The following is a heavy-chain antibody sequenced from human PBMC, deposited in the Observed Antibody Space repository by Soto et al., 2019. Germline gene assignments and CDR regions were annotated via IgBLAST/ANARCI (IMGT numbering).Heavy chain of an antibody. CDR1: GFTFSDYY. V-gene: IGHV3-11*01. Sequence: GGSLRLSCAASGFTFSDYYMSWIRQAPGKGLEWVSYISSSGASIYYADSVKGRFIISRDNAENSLSLQMNSLRAEDTAVYYCVRGGWSSSGGIAASWGQGTLVTVSS. CDR2: ISSSGASI. CDR3: VRGGWSSSGGIAAS. D-gene: IGHD6-13*01. J-gene: IGHJ5*02.